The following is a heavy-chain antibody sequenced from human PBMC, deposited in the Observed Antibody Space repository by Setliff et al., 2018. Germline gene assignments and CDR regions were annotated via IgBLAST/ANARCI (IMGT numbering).Heavy chain of an antibody. CDR1: GFTFNSYP. J-gene: IGHJ4*02. D-gene: IGHD6-19*01. Sequence: GGSLRLSCAASGFTFNSYPLHWVRQTPGKGREWVATIKFDDRPTYDADSVKRRFTISRDNARNTLYLQMNSLGPEDTAVYYCARDRRGNGGWFDFDFWGQGTLVTVSS. V-gene: IGHV3-30*01. CDR2: IKFDDRPT. CDR3: ARDRRGNGGWFDFDF.